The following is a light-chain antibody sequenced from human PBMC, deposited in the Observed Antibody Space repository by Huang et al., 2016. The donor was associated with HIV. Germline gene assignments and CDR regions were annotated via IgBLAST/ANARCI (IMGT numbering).Light chain of an antibody. CDR1: QSISTW. J-gene: IGKJ2*01. CDR2: KAS. V-gene: IGKV1-5*03. Sequence: DIQMTQSPSTLSASVGDRVTITCRASQSISTWLAWYQQKPGKAPHLLIYKASSLESGVPSRFSGSGSGTEFTLTISSLQPDDFATYYCQQYNSFRYTFGQGTKLEI. CDR3: QQYNSFRYT.